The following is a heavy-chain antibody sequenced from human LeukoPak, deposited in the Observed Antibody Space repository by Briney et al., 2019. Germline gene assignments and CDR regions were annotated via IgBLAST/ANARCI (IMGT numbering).Heavy chain of an antibody. V-gene: IGHV4-4*07. CDR3: ARDHGMVNNFYYGMDV. CDR2: MYTSGTI. D-gene: IGHD3-10*01. Sequence: SETLCLTCNVSGGSISSFYWSWFRQPAGKGLEWIGRMYTSGTIYYNPSLKSRVTMSVDTSKSQFSLKLSSVTAADTAVYYCARDHGMVNNFYYGMDVWGQGTTVTVSS. CDR1: GGSISSFY. J-gene: IGHJ6*02.